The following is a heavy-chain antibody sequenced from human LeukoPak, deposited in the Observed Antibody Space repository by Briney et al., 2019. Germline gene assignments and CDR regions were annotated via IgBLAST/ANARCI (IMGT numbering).Heavy chain of an antibody. D-gene: IGHD6-13*01. CDR1: GGSISSYY. J-gene: IGHJ3*02. V-gene: IGHV4-59*12. CDR2: IYYSGST. CDR3: ARAGIAAAGDAFDI. Sequence: SETLSLTCTVSGGSISSYYWSWIRQPPGKGLEWIGYIYYSGSTNYNPSLKSRVTISVDRSKNQFSLKLSSVTAADTAVYYCARAGIAAAGDAFDIWGQGTMVTVSS.